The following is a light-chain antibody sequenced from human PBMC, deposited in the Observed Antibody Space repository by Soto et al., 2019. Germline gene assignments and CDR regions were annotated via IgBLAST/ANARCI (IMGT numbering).Light chain of an antibody. J-gene: IGKJ5*01. CDR3: QQRSNWQVT. V-gene: IGKV3-11*01. CDR2: DAS. CDR1: QSVSSY. Sequence: EIVLTQSPVPLSLSPGERATLSCRASQSVSSYLAWYQQKPGQAPRLLIYDASNRATGIPARFSGSGSGTDFTLTISSLEPEDVAVYYCQQRSNWQVTFGQGTRLEIK.